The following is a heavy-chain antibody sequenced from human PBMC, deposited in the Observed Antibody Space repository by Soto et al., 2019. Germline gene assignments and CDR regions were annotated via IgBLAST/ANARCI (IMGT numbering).Heavy chain of an antibody. Sequence: GGSLRLSCAASGFTFDDYAMHWVRQAPGKGLEWVSGISWNSGSTYYAASVKGRFTISRDISKNTLFLQMNSLRADDTAVYYCAKGGYCSTSTCGNFDYWGQGTLVTVSS. CDR1: GFTFDDYA. J-gene: IGHJ4*02. CDR3: AKGGYCSTSTCGNFDY. V-gene: IGHV3-23*01. D-gene: IGHD2-2*01. CDR2: ISWNSGST.